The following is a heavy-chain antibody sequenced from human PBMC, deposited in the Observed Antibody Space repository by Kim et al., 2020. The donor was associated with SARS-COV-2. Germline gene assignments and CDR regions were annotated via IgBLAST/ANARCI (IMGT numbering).Heavy chain of an antibody. V-gene: IGHV3-7*03. Sequence: GGSLRLSCAASGFTFSSYWMSWVRQAPGKGLEWVANIKQDGSEKYYVDSVKGRFTISRDNAKNSLYLQMNSLRAEDTAVYYCARDSVAAAGAYYYYCMDVWGQGTTVTVSS. J-gene: IGHJ6*02. CDR1: GFTFSSYW. CDR2: IKQDGSEK. D-gene: IGHD6-13*01. CDR3: ARDSVAAAGAYYYYCMDV.